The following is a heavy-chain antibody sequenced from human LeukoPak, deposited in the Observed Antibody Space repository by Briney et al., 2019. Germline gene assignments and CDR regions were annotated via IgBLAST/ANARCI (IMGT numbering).Heavy chain of an antibody. D-gene: IGHD3-10*01. V-gene: IGHV4-61*02. CDR3: ARVPRGPGSGVGWVDP. CDR2: IYTTGST. Sequence: SQTLSLTCTVSGGSISSGSSYWSWIRQPAGKGLEWIGRIYTTGSTNYNPSLESRVTISVDTSKNQFSLNLSPVTAADTAVYYCARVPRGPGSGVGWVDPWGQGTLVIVSS. J-gene: IGHJ5*02. CDR1: GGSISSGSSY.